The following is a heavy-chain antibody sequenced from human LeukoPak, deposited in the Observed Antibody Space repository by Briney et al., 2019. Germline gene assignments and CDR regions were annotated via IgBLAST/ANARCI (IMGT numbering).Heavy chain of an antibody. Sequence: GGSLRLSCAASGFTFSSYAMSWVRQAPGKGLEWVSAISGSGSSTHYTDSVKGRFTISRDNSKNTLYLQMNSLRDEDTAVYYCARDQDYAFDYWGQGTLVTVSS. J-gene: IGHJ4*02. CDR2: ISGSGSST. D-gene: IGHD4-17*01. V-gene: IGHV3-23*01. CDR3: ARDQDYAFDY. CDR1: GFTFSSYA.